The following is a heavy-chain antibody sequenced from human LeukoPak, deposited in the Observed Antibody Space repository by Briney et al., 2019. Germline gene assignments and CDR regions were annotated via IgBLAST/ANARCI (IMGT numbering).Heavy chain of an antibody. J-gene: IGHJ4*02. CDR2: IYASGST. Sequence: SETLSLTCTVSGGSISSASYYWSWIRQPAGEALEWIGRIYASGSTNYNPSLKYRVTITTDTSKNQLSLKLSSVTAADTAVYYCAGAPAGSLEWLSPFDYWGQGTLVTVSS. CDR3: AGAPAGSLEWLSPFDY. CDR1: GGSISSASYY. D-gene: IGHD3-3*01. V-gene: IGHV4-61*02.